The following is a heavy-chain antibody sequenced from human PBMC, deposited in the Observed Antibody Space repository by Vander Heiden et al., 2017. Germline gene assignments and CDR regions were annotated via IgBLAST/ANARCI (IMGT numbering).Heavy chain of an antibody. V-gene: IGHV3-9*01. CDR3: AKDSGYYYGSGSYGA. D-gene: IGHD3-10*01. J-gene: IGHJ4*02. CDR1: GFTFDDYA. CDR2: ISWNSGSI. Sequence: EVQLVESGGGLVQPGRSLRLSCAASGFTFDDYAMHWVRQAPGKGLEWVSGISWNSGSIGYADSGKGRFTISRDNAKNSLYLQMNSLRAEDTALYYCAKDSGYYYGSGSYGAWGQGTLVTVSS.